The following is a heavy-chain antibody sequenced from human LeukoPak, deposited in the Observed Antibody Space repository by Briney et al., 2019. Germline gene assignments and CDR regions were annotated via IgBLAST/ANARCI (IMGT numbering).Heavy chain of an antibody. Sequence: SETLSLTCTVSGGSISSYYWSWIRQPAGKGLEWIGRIYTSGSTNYNPSLKSRVTISLDTSRNQFSLKLNSVTAADTAVYYCAKSNGYGLVDIWGQGTMVTFSS. CDR2: IYTSGST. CDR1: GGSISSYY. CDR3: AKSNGYGLVDI. D-gene: IGHD3-10*01. J-gene: IGHJ3*02. V-gene: IGHV4-4*07.